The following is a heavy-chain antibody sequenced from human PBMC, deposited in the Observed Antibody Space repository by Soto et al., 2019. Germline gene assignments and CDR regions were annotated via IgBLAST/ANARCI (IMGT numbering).Heavy chain of an antibody. Sequence: SQTLSLTCAISGDSVSSNSAAWNRIRLSPSRGLEWLARTYYRSRWYNDYAVSVRSRITVNPDTSKNQFSLRLTSVTPEDTAVYYCAGTTSHQWYYMDVWGKGTTVTVSS. CDR2: TYYRSRWYN. CDR3: AGTTSHQWYYMDV. J-gene: IGHJ6*03. CDR1: GDSVSSNSAA. D-gene: IGHD1-7*01. V-gene: IGHV6-1*01.